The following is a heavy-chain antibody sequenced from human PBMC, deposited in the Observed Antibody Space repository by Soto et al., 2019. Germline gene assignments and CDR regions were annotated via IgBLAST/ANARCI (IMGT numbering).Heavy chain of an antibody. D-gene: IGHD2-2*01. J-gene: IGHJ6*02. CDR2: IDPSDSYT. CDR3: ASSPRGYCSSTSCRELGNYYGMDV. Sequence: GESLKISCKGSGYSFTSYWISWVRQMPGKGLEWMGRIDPSDSYTNYSPSFQGHVTISADKSISTAYLQWSSLKASDTAMYYCASSPRGYCSSTSCRELGNYYGMDVWGQGTTVTISS. CDR1: GYSFTSYW. V-gene: IGHV5-10-1*01.